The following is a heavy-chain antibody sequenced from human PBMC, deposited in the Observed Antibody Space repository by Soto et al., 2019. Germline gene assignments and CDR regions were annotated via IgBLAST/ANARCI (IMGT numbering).Heavy chain of an antibody. CDR1: GYTFTSYD. Sequence: GASVKVSCKASGYTFTSYDINWVRQATGQGLEWMGWMNPNSGNTGYAQKFQGRVTMTRNTSISTAYMELSSLRSEDTAVYYCARALVPAWSGYYHMARDNWNYALGYWGQGTLVTVSS. CDR3: ARALVPAWSGYYHMARDNWNYALGY. J-gene: IGHJ4*02. CDR2: MNPNSGNT. D-gene: IGHD3-3*01. V-gene: IGHV1-8*01.